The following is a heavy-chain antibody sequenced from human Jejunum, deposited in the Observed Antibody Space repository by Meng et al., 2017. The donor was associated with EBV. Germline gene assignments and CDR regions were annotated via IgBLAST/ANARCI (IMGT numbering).Heavy chain of an antibody. Sequence: QVQLVESGGGVGQPGRSLRLSCAASGFTFSGYAMHWVRQAPGKGLEWVAVISDDGSNKYYVDSVKGRFTISRDNSENSLYLQMNTLRAEDTAVYYCAKDEGYSGSYWADHWGQGTLVTVSS. V-gene: IGHV3-30*18. CDR2: ISDDGSNK. CDR3: AKDEGYSGSYWADH. CDR1: GFTFSGYA. D-gene: IGHD1-26*01. J-gene: IGHJ4*02.